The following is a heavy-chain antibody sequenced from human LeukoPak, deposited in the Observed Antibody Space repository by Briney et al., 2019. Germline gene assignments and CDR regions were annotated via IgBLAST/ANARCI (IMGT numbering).Heavy chain of an antibody. D-gene: IGHD3-9*01. CDR3: AKDETVLRYFDWLFDY. V-gene: IGHV3-23*01. CDR1: GFTFSSYG. Sequence: GGSLRLSCAASGFTFSSYGMSWVRQAPGKGLEWVSAISGSGGSTYYADSVKGRFTISRDNSKNTLYLQMNSLRAEDTAVYYCAKDETVLRYFDWLFDYWGQGTLVTVSS. J-gene: IGHJ4*02. CDR2: ISGSGGST.